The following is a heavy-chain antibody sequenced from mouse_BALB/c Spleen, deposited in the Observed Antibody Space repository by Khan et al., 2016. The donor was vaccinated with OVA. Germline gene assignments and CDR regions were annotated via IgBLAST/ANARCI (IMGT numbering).Heavy chain of an antibody. V-gene: IGHV3-1*02. CDR3: VRWDY. J-gene: IGHJ2*01. CDR2: IDYSGTT. CDR1: GYSITSGYS. Sequence: EVQLQQSGPDLLKPAQSLSLTCTVTGYSITSGYSWRWIRQFQGHQLEWVGYIDYSGTTNYNPSLKGRISITREISKNQSFLQLNSVTTEDTARDYCVRWDYWGQGTTVTVSA.